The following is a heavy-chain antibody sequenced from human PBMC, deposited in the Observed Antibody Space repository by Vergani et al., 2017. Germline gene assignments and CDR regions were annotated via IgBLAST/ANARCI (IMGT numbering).Heavy chain of an antibody. CDR1: GFSLSTSGVG. CDR3: ARTGGYSYGFDY. V-gene: IGHV2-5*01. Sequence: QITLKESGPTLVKPTQTLTLTCTFSGFSLSTSGVGVGWIRQPPGKALEWLALIYWNDDKRYSPSLKSRLTITKDTSKIQVVLTMTNMDPVDTATYYCARTGGYSYGFDYWGQGTLVTVSP. D-gene: IGHD5-18*01. J-gene: IGHJ4*02. CDR2: IYWNDDK.